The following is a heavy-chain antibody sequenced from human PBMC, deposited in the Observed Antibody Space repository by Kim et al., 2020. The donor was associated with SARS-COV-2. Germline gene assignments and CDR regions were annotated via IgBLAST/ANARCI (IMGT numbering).Heavy chain of an antibody. CDR2: ISYDGSNK. V-gene: IGHV3-30-3*01. Sequence: GGSLRLSCAASGFTFSSYAMHWVRQAPGKGLEWVAVISYDGSNKYYADSVKGRFTISRDNSKNTLYLQMNSLRAEDTAVYYCARDWWVNYYYYYMDVWGKGTTVTVSS. CDR1: GFTFSSYA. J-gene: IGHJ6*03. D-gene: IGHD2-15*01. CDR3: ARDWWVNYYYYYMDV.